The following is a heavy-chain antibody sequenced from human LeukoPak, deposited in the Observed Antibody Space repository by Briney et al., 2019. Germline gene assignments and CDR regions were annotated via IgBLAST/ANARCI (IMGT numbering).Heavy chain of an antibody. J-gene: IGHJ4*02. Sequence: HPGGSLRLSCAASGFTFSIYWMSWVRQAPGKGLEWVANIKQDGSEKWSVDSVKGRFTISRDNGKNSMYLEMNSLRAEDTAVYYCARWAGGHYDYWGQGTLVTVPS. CDR3: ARWAGGHYDY. CDR2: IKQDGSEK. CDR1: GFTFSIYW. D-gene: IGHD1-26*01. V-gene: IGHV3-7*01.